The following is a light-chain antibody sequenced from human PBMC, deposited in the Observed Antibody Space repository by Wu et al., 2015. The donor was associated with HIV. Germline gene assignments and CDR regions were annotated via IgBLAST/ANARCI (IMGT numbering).Light chain of an antibody. Sequence: DIQMTQSPSTLSASVGDRVTITCRASQSISSWLAWYQQKPGKAPKLLIYKASSLESGVPSRFSGSGSGTEFTLTISSLQPDDFATYFCQQLNTYPLTFGGGTKLEIK. CDR1: QSISSW. CDR3: QQLNTYPLT. V-gene: IGKV1-5*03. CDR2: KAS. J-gene: IGKJ4*01.